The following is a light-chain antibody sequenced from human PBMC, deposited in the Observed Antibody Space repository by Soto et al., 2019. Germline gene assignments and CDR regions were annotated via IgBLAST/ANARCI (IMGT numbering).Light chain of an antibody. Sequence: DIQMTQPPSSLSASVGDRFTITCRASESVITYLNWYRQKPGKAPNLLIHTASTLESGVPTRFSGSGSGTDFTLTISSLEPEDFAVYYCLQHNSYPRTFGQGTKVDIK. V-gene: IGKV1-17*01. CDR2: TAS. J-gene: IGKJ1*01. CDR3: LQHNSYPRT. CDR1: ESVITY.